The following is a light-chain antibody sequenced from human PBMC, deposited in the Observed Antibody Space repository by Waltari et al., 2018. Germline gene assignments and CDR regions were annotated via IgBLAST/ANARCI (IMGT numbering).Light chain of an antibody. CDR1: SGSIASDY. V-gene: IGLV6-57*03. J-gene: IGLJ6*01. Sequence: NFILTQPHSVSESPGETVTISCTRSSGSIASDYVQWYQQRPGSAPTTVIYEDNQRPSGVPDRFSGSIDSSSNSASLTISGLKTEDEADYYCQSYDSSNNVFGSGTKLTVL. CDR3: QSYDSSNNV. CDR2: EDN.